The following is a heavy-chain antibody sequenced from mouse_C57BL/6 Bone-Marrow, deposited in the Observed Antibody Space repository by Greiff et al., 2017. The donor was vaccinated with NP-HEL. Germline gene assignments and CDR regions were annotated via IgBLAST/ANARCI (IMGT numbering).Heavy chain of an antibody. CDR3: TYYCNYVLFDY. D-gene: IGHD2-1*01. V-gene: IGHV14-4*01. CDR2: IDPENGDT. J-gene: IGHJ2*01. CDR1: GFNIKDDY. Sequence: VQLKQSGAELVRPGASVKLSCTASGFNIKDDYMHWVKQRPEQGLEWIGWIDPENGDTEYASKFQGKATITADTSSNTAYLQLSSLTSEDTAVYYCTYYCNYVLFDYWGQGTTLTVSS.